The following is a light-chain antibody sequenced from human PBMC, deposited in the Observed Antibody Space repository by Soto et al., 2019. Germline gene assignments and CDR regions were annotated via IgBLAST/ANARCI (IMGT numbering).Light chain of an antibody. CDR1: QCISIY. V-gene: IGKV1-8*01. CDR2: AAS. J-gene: IGKJ1*01. CDR3: LQYYSYPRT. Sequence: AIRMTQSPSSFSASTGDRVTITCRASQCISIYLAWYQQKPGKAPKLLIYAASTLQSRVPSRFRGSGSGTDFTLTISCLQSEDFATYYCLQYYSYPRTFGQWTKVEIK.